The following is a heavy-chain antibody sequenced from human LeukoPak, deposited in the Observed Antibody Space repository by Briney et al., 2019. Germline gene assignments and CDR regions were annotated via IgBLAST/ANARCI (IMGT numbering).Heavy chain of an antibody. V-gene: IGHV4-34*01. CDR1: GGSFSGYY. J-gene: IGHJ4*02. CDR3: ARKVDY. CDR2: INHSGST. Sequence: PSETLSLTCAVYGGSFSGYYWSWIRQPPGKGLEWIGEINHSGSTNYNPSLKSRVTIPVDTSKNQFSLKLSSVTAADTAVYYCARKVDYWGQGTLVTVSS.